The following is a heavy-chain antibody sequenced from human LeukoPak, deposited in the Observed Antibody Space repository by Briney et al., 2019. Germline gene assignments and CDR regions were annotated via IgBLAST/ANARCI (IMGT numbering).Heavy chain of an antibody. CDR3: AKDQRPDSGYDIDY. J-gene: IGHJ4*02. Sequence: GGSLRLSCVASGFTFKSAWMSWVRQAPRKGLEWVSVIYPNGGTTYYADSVNGRFTISRDNSRNTLYLQMHSLRDEDTAVYYCAKDQRPDSGYDIDYWGQGTLVTVSS. V-gene: IGHV3-23*01. CDR1: GFTFKSAW. D-gene: IGHD5-12*01. CDR2: IYPNGGTT.